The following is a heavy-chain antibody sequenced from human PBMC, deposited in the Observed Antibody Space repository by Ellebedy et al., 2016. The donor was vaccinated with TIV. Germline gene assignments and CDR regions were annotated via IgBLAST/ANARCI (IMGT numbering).Heavy chain of an antibody. CDR3: GRHSIYDPSDP. CDR1: GGSISVTGYY. CDR2: FHYTGPT. Sequence: MPSETLSLTCTVSGGSISVTGYYWGWVRQPPGKGLEWIGSFHYTGPTYYNPSLQSRVPIPLDTSKNRVSLKLPSVTAADTAVYYCGRHSIYDPSDPWGQGTLVTVSS. D-gene: IGHD3-3*02. V-gene: IGHV4-39*01. J-gene: IGHJ5*02.